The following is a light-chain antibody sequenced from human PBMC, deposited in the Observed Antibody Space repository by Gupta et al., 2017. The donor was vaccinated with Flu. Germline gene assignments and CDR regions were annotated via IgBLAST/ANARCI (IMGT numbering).Light chain of an antibody. CDR3: QHGCSSPLT. V-gene: IGKV3-20*01. Sequence: EIVLTQSPRTLSLSPGDRATLSCRASQSLSSNYLAWYQQKPGQAPRLLIYDASSRASGTPDRFSGSGSGRDFTLTISRLESEDFAVYYCQHGCSSPLTFGRGTKVEIK. J-gene: IGKJ4*01. CDR1: QSLSSNY. CDR2: DAS.